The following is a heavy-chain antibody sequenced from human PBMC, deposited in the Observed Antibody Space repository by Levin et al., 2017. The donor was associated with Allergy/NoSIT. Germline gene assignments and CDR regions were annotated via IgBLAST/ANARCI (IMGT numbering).Heavy chain of an antibody. J-gene: IGHJ4*02. D-gene: IGHD2-8*01. CDR3: ASYYWADDICHYFDY. Sequence: SQTLSLTCTVSGGSISGYYWSWIRQPPGKGLEWIGYIYYSGTTHNNPSLNSRVTFSVDTPTNQFSLKLTSVTAADTAVSYFASYYWADDICHYFDYWGQGILVTVSS. CDR2: IYYSGTT. CDR1: GGSISGYY. V-gene: IGHV4-59*01.